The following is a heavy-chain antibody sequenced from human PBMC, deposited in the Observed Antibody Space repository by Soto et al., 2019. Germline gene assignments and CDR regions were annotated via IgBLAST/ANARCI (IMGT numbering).Heavy chain of an antibody. CDR2: ISYDGSNK. V-gene: IGHV3-30-3*01. CDR3: EANQSKYRPFDY. CDR1: GFTFSSYA. Sequence: PGGSLRLSCAASGFTFSSYAMHWVRQAPGKGLEWVAVISYDGSNKYYADSVKGRFTISRDNSKNTLYLQMNSLRAEDTAVYYCEANQSKYRPFDYWGQGTLVTVSS. J-gene: IGHJ4*02. D-gene: IGHD2-2*01.